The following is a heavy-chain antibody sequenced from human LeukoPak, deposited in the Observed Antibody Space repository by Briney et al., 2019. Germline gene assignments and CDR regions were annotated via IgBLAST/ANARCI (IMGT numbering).Heavy chain of an antibody. CDR3: AKDTPSDYVWGSYRFRNDY. D-gene: IGHD3-16*02. V-gene: IGHV3-23*01. Sequence: PGGSLRLSCAASGFTFTNYAMSWVRQAPGKGLEWVSAVSGSGDNTYYADSVKGRFTISRDNSKNTLYLQMNSLRAEDTAVYYCAKDTPSDYVWGSYRFRNDYWGQGTLVTVSS. CDR2: VSGSGDNT. J-gene: IGHJ4*02. CDR1: GFTFTNYA.